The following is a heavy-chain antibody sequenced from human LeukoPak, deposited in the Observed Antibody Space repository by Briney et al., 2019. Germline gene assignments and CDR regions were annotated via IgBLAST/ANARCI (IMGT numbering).Heavy chain of an antibody. J-gene: IGHJ4*02. CDR3: AKAPVTSCRGAYCYPFDS. CDR1: GFTFSSYA. V-gene: IGHV3-23*01. Sequence: GGSLRLSCAASGFTFSSYAMNWVRQAPGKGLEWVSAISGSGGGTYYADSVKGRFTISRDNSKNTLYLQMNSLRAEDAAVYYCAKAPVTSCRGAYCYPFDSWGQGTVVTVSS. D-gene: IGHD2-21*01. CDR2: ISGSGGGT.